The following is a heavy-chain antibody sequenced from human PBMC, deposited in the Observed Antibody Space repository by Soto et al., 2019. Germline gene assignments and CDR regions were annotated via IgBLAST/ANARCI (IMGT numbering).Heavy chain of an antibody. J-gene: IGHJ6*02. CDR3: AAILGMDV. V-gene: IGHV3-7*05. D-gene: IGHD3-3*02. Sequence: EVQLVESGGGLVQPGGSLRLSCVVSGFTFSNYWMSWVRQAPGKGLEWVANIKKDGSEKYYVDSVKGRFTISRDNGKKSLYLQMNRLRAEDTAVYYCAAILGMDVWGQGTTVTVSS. CDR1: GFTFSNYW. CDR2: IKKDGSEK.